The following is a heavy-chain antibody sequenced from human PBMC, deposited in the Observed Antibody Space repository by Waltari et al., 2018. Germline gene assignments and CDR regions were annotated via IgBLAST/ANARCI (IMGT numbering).Heavy chain of an antibody. CDR1: GDSVSSNSAA. CDR2: TYYSAKRYN. J-gene: IGHJ2*01. V-gene: IGHV6-1*01. CDR3: ARMGAVIERRGFDL. D-gene: IGHD3-22*01. Sequence: QVQLQQSGPGLVKPSQTLSLTCAISGDSVSSNSAAWNWIRQSPSRGLEGLGRTYYSAKRYNDYGVSVKSRITIHPDTSKNQFSLQLNSVAPEDTAVYYCARMGAVIERRGFDLWGRGTLVTVSS.